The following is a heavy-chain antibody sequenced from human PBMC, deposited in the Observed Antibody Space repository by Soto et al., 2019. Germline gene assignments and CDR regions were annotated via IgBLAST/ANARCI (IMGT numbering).Heavy chain of an antibody. Sequence: ASETLSLTCTVSGGSISSYYWSWIRQPPGKGLEWIGYIYYSGSTNYNPSLKSRVTISVDTSKNQFSLKLSSVTAADTAVYYCAALGGSSSAGGLDYWGQGTLVTVSS. D-gene: IGHD6-6*01. V-gene: IGHV4-59*01. CDR3: AALGGSSSAGGLDY. CDR1: GGSISSYY. J-gene: IGHJ4*02. CDR2: IYYSGST.